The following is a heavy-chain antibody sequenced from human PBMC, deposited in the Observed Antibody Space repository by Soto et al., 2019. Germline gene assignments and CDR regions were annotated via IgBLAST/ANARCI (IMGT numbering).Heavy chain of an antibody. V-gene: IGHV4-59*01. Sequence: PSETLSLTCTVSGASISSYYWSWIRQPPGKGLEWIGYIYYSGSSNYNPSLKSRVTISIDSSKKQFSLKLSSVTAADTAVYYCARDYGHGVNSHYLDYSGQGTLVTVSA. CDR3: ARDYGHGVNSHYLDY. CDR1: GASISSYY. D-gene: IGHD3-10*01. J-gene: IGHJ4*02. CDR2: IYYSGSS.